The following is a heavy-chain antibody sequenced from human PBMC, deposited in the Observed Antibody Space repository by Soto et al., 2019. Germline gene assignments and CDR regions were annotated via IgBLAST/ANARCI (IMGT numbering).Heavy chain of an antibody. V-gene: IGHV3-33*01. CDR2: IWYDGSNK. CDR3: ARAYGGIDFDY. Sequence: PGGSLILSCVASGFTFDNYGMHWVRQTPGKGLEWVAVIWYDGSNKYYGGSVKGRFAVSRDNSKNTLYLQMNSLRAEDTAVYYCARAYGGIDFDYWGQGIVVTVSS. CDR1: GFTFDNYG. J-gene: IGHJ4*02. D-gene: IGHD2-15*01.